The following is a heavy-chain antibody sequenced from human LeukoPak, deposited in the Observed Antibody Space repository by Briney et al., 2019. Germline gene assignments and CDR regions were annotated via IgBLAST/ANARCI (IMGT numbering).Heavy chain of an antibody. CDR1: GFTFSSYS. Sequence: QPGGSLRLSCAASGFTFSSYSMNWVRQAPGKGLEWVSYISSSSSTIYYAASVKGRFTNSRDNAKNSLYLQMNSLRDEDTAAYYCARGSGRTAMVSPGMDVWGQGTTVTVSS. J-gene: IGHJ6*02. V-gene: IGHV3-48*02. CDR3: ARGSGRTAMVSPGMDV. D-gene: IGHD5-18*01. CDR2: ISSSSSTI.